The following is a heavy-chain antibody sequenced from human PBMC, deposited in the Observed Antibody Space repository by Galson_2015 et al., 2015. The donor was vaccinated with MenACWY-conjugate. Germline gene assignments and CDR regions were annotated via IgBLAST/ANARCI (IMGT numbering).Heavy chain of an antibody. V-gene: IGHV3-30*04. D-gene: IGHD3-10*01. J-gene: IGHJ4*02. CDR3: AGTNYYGSGSYPTEFDY. CDR1: GFTFSSYD. Sequence: SLRLSCAASGFTFSSYDMHWVRQAPGKGLDWVAVISYDGSNKYYADSVKGRFTISRDNSKNTLYLQMNSLTAEDTAVYYCAGTNYYGSGSYPTEFDYWGQGTLVTVSA. CDR2: ISYDGSNK.